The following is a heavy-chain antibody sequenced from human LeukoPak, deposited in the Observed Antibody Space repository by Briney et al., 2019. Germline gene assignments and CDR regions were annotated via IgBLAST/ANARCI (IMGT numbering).Heavy chain of an antibody. D-gene: IGHD1-26*01. J-gene: IGHJ4*02. CDR2: INHSEAT. CDR1: GGSFSGYY. V-gene: IGHV4-34*01. Sequence: SETLSLTCAVYGGSFSGYYWSWIRQPPGKGLEWIGEINHSEATNYNPSLKSRVTISVDKSKNQFSLKVSSVTAADTAVYYCTYSGSNYPDYWGQGTLVTVSS. CDR3: TYSGSNYPDY.